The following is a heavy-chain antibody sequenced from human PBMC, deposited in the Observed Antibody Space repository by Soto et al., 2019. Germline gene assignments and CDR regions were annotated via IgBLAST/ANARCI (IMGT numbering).Heavy chain of an antibody. CDR1: GDPISVGGYY. V-gene: IGHV4-31*03. CDR3: ARGLAGTYAAYFDI. Sequence: QVQLQESCPGLVKPSQTLSLICSVSGDPISVGGYYWSWIRQHPEKGLEWIGYIYYSGSTYYNPSLPSRVTLSVDTSKNQFSVKLTSVTAADTAVYFCARGLAGTYAAYFDIWGRGTLVTVSS. D-gene: IGHD3-10*01. J-gene: IGHJ2*01. CDR2: IYYSGST.